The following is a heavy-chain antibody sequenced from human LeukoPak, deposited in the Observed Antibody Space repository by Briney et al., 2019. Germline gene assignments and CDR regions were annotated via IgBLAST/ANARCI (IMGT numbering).Heavy chain of an antibody. CDR2: ITAYNGNT. D-gene: IGHD6-25*01. J-gene: IGHJ2*01. V-gene: IGHV1-18*01. Sequence: ASVKASCKASGYTFTNYGISWVRQAPGQGLEWMGWITAYNGNTDYTQKLQGRVTMTTDTSTSTAYMELRSLRSDDTAVYYCARDGRPRPWYFDLWGRGTLVTVSS. CDR3: ARDGRPRPWYFDL. CDR1: GYTFTNYG.